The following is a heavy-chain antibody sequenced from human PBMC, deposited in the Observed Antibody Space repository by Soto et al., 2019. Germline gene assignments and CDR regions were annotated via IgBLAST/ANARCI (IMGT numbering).Heavy chain of an antibody. J-gene: IGHJ5*02. CDR2: IYYSGST. Sequence: SETLSLTCTVSGGSISSYYWSWIRQPPGKGLEWIGYIYYSGSTNYNPSLKSRVTISVDTSKNQFSLKLSSVTAADTAVYYCARRGAIFGVVKDWFDPWGQGTLVTVSS. CDR3: ARRGAIFGVVKDWFDP. V-gene: IGHV4-59*08. D-gene: IGHD3-3*01. CDR1: GGSISSYY.